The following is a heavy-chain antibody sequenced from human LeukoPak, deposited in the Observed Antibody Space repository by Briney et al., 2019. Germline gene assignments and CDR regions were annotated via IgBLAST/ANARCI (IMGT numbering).Heavy chain of an antibody. D-gene: IGHD2-2*01. CDR2: VDPGDGET. J-gene: IGHJ4*02. CDR3: ATGLGYCSSTSCPDY. V-gene: IGHV1-69-2*01. Sequence: ASVKVSCKVSGYTFTDYYMHWVQQAPGKGLEWMGLVDPGDGETIYAEKFQGRVTITADTSTDTAYMELSSLRSEDTAVYYCATGLGYCSSTSCPDYWGQGTLVTVSS. CDR1: GYTFTDYY.